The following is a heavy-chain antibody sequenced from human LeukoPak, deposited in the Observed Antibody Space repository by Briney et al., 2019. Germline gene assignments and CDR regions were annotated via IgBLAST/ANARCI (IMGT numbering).Heavy chain of an antibody. V-gene: IGHV4-34*01. CDR1: GGSFSGYY. CDR3: ASFYGDYSPFDY. CDR2: INHSGST. D-gene: IGHD4-17*01. J-gene: IGHJ4*02. Sequence: PSETLSLTCAVYGGSFSGYYWSWIRQPPGKGLEWIGEINHSGSTNYNPPLKSRVTISVDTSKNQFSLKLSSVTAADTAVYYCASFYGDYSPFDYWGQGTLVTVSS.